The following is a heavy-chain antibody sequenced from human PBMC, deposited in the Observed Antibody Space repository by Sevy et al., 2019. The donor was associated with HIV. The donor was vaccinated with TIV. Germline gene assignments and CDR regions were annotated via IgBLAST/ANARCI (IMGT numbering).Heavy chain of an antibody. CDR2: ISGSGTRT. CDR3: AKGGGGHYDPDEIGYYFYYYNMDV. D-gene: IGHD3-22*01. CDR1: GFSFDSYG. V-gene: IGHV3-23*01. Sequence: GGSLRLSCAVSGFSFDSYGMTWVRQAPGKGLEWVSGISGSGTRTYYADSVKGRFIISRDNSKNTMYLEMNSLRSEDNAIDYCAKGGGGHYDPDEIGYYFYYYNMDVWGKGTTVTVSS. J-gene: IGHJ6*03.